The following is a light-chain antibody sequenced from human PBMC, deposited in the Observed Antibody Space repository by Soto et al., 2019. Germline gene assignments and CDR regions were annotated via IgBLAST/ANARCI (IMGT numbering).Light chain of an antibody. J-gene: IGLJ1*01. CDR3: FSYAGNYIYV. CDR2: DVT. CDR1: SSDVGAYNA. Sequence: QSALTQPRSVSGSPGQSVTISCTGTSSDVGAYNAVSWYQQNPGKAPKFMIYDVTKRPSGVPDRFSGSKSGNMASLTISGLQAEDEADYYCFSYAGNYIYVFGTGTKVTVL. V-gene: IGLV2-11*01.